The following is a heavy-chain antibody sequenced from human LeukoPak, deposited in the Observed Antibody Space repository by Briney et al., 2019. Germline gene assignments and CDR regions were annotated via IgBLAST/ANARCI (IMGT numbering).Heavy chain of an antibody. CDR1: GFTFDDYA. CDR3: AKAHLGGFTPQKYYFDY. V-gene: IGHV3-9*01. CDR2: ISWNSGSI. Sequence: GGSLRLSCAASGFTFDDYAMHWVRQAPGKGLEWVSGISWNSGSIGYADSVKGRFTISRDNAKNSLYLQMNSLRAEDTALYYCAKAHLGGFTPQKYYFDYWGQGTLVTVSS. J-gene: IGHJ4*02. D-gene: IGHD3-16*01.